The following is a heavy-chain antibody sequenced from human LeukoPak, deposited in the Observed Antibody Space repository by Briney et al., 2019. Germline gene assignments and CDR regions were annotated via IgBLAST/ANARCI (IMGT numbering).Heavy chain of an antibody. CDR3: AKLRLVRNAFDI. CDR1: GFTFSSYA. CDR2: ISGSGGST. D-gene: IGHD6-6*01. Sequence: GGSLRLSCAASGFTFSSYAMSWVRRAPGKGLEWVSAISGSGGSTYYADSVKGRFTISRDNSKNTLYLQMNSLRAEDTAVYYCAKLRLVRNAFDIWGQGTMVTVSS. J-gene: IGHJ3*02. V-gene: IGHV3-23*01.